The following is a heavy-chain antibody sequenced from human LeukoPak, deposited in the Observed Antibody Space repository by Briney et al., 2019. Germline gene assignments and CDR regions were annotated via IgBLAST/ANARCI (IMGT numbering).Heavy chain of an antibody. CDR3: ARARNPYGSGSYYSKDDAFDI. CDR1: GFTFSSYA. J-gene: IGHJ3*02. CDR2: ISYDGSNK. V-gene: IGHV3-30-3*01. D-gene: IGHD3-10*01. Sequence: GGSLRLSCAASGFTFSSYAMHWVRQAPGKGLERVAVISYDGSNKYYADSVKGRFTISRDNSKNTLYLQMNSLRAEDTAVYYCARARNPYGSGSYYSKDDAFDIWGQGTMVTVSS.